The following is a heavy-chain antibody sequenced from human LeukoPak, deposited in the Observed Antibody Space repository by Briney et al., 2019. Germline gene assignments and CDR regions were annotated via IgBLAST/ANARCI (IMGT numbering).Heavy chain of an antibody. D-gene: IGHD6-19*01. CDR2: INPNSGGT. J-gene: IGHJ6*03. V-gene: IGHV1-2*02. CDR3: ARGPNIRESGWYSFFENYYYYMDV. Sequence: ASVKVSCKASGYTFTGYYMHWVRQAPGQGLEWMGWINPNSGGTNYAQKFQGRVTMTRDTSISTAYMELSRLRSDDTAVYYCARGPNIRESGWYSFFENYYYYMDVWGKGTTVTISS. CDR1: GYTFTGYY.